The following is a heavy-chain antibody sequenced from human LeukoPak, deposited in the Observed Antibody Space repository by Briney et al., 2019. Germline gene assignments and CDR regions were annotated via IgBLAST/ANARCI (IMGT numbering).Heavy chain of an antibody. CDR1: GGSISSGSYY. CDR3: ARDLHFGSGYYYRQYYFDY. J-gene: IGHJ4*02. Sequence: PSETLSLTCTVSGGSISSGSYYWSWIRQPAGKGLEWIGRMYTSGSTNYNPSLKSRVTISVDTSKNQFSLKLSSVTAADTAVYYCARDLHFGSGYYYRQYYFDYWGQGTLVTVSS. CDR2: MYTSGST. D-gene: IGHD3-22*01. V-gene: IGHV4-61*02.